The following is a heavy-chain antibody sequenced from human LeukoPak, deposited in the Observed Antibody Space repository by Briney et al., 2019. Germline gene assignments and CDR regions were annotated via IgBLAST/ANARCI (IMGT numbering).Heavy chain of an antibody. Sequence: PGGSLRLSCAASGFTVSSNYMSWVRQAPGKGLEWVSVIYSGGSTYYADSVKGRFTISGDNSKNTLYLQMNSLRAEDTAVYYCARYDYGDYYYYGMDVWGQGTTVTVSS. CDR3: ARYDYGDYYYYGMDV. J-gene: IGHJ6*02. V-gene: IGHV3-53*01. CDR1: GFTVSSNY. CDR2: IYSGGST. D-gene: IGHD4-17*01.